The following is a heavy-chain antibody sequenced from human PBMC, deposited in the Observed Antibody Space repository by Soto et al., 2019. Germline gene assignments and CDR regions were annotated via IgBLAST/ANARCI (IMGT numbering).Heavy chain of an antibody. Sequence: GLLLTLYRAAGEVCSYNCSMFWVHQTPQKGLKWVSGISCSGGTTYYAESVKDRFTISRDNAKNTLYLQMNSLSAEDTAVYYCLIDLRGAAVAGVSRGYWGQGNLVTVSS. CDR3: LIDLRGAAVAGVSRGY. D-gene: IGHD6-19*01. V-gene: IGHV3-23*01. CDR1: EVCSYNCS. J-gene: IGHJ4*02. CDR2: ISCSGGTT.